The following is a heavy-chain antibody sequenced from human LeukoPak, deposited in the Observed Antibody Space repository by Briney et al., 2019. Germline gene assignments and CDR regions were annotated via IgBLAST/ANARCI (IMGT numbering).Heavy chain of an antibody. CDR2: IIPILGIA. D-gene: IGHD6-25*01. Sequence: SVKVSCKASGYTFTGYYMHWVRQAPGQGLEWMGRIIPILGIANYAQKFQGRVTITADKSTSTAYMELSSLRSEDTAVYYCASTGDSSEYFQHWGQGTLVTVSS. V-gene: IGHV1-69*02. J-gene: IGHJ1*01. CDR3: ASTGDSSEYFQH. CDR1: GYTFTGYY.